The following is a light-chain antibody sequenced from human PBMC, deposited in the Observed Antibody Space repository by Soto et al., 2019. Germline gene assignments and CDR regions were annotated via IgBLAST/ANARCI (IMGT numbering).Light chain of an antibody. CDR1: SSDVGGYNY. V-gene: IGLV2-14*03. CDR3: SSYTTSNTRQIV. J-gene: IGLJ1*01. CDR2: DVS. Sequence: QSVLTQPASGSGFPGQSSNISCTGTSSDVGGYNYVSWYQHHPGKAPKLIIYDVSNRPSGVSNPFSGSKSGNTASLTISGLQPEDEADYYCSSYTTSNTRQIVFGTGTRSPS.